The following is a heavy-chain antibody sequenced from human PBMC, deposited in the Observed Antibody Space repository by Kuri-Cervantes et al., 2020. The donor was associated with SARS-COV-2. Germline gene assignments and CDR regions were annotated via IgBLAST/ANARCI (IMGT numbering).Heavy chain of an antibody. J-gene: IGHJ5*02. Sequence: SETLSLTCTVSGCSISSYYWSWIRQPPGKGLEWIGYIYYSGSTNYNPSLKSRVTISVDTSKNQFSLKLSSVTAADTAVYYCARGGYGDYLSWGQGTLVTVSS. D-gene: IGHD4-17*01. CDR3: ARGGYGDYLS. CDR2: IYYSGST. V-gene: IGHV4-59*01. CDR1: GCSISSYY.